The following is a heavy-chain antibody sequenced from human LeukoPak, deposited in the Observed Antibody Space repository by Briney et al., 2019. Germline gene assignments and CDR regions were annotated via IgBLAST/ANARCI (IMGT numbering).Heavy chain of an antibody. CDR3: ARAEYQPLLPAQVDY. CDR2: ISSSSSYI. Sequence: GGSLRLSCAASGFTFSSYSMNWVRQAPGKGLEGVSSISSSSSYIYYADSVKGGFTISRDNAKNSLYLQMNSLRAEDTAVYYCARAEYQPLLPAQVDYWGQGTLVTVSS. J-gene: IGHJ4*02. CDR1: GFTFSSYS. V-gene: IGHV3-21*01. D-gene: IGHD2-2*01.